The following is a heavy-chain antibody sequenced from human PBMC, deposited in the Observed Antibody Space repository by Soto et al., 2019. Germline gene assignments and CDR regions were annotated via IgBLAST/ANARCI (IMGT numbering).Heavy chain of an antibody. CDR2: IYWDYDK. V-gene: IGHV2-5*02. J-gene: IGHJ6*02. CDR1: GFSLNTGGLG. Sequence: QITLKESGPTLVKPTQTLTLTCTFSGFSLNTGGLGVGWIRQPPGKALEWLALIYWDYDKRYNPSLKSRLTITRDTSKHQVALTVTNMDTVDACAYYCVHSRCGGDCLQSYSSHFYYGLDVWGRGTTVTVSS. CDR3: VHSRCGGDCLQSYSSHFYYGLDV. D-gene: IGHD2-21*02.